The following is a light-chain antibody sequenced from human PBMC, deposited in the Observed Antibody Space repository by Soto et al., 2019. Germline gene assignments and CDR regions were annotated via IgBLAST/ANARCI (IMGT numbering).Light chain of an antibody. CDR1: SSNIGINY. J-gene: IGLJ3*02. CDR2: NTY. Sequence: QAVVTQPPSASGAPGQRVTISCSGSSSNIGINYVYWYQQLPGTAPKLLIYNTYQRPSGVPDRFSGSKSGTSASLAISGLRSEDEADYYCAAWDDSLSGPVFGGGTKVTVL. V-gene: IGLV1-47*02. CDR3: AAWDDSLSGPV.